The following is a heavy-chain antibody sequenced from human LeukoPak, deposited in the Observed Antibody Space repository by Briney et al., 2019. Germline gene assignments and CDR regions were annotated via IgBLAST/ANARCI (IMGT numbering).Heavy chain of an antibody. CDR1: GYTFTSYG. CDR2: INTNTGNP. J-gene: IGHJ4*02. D-gene: IGHD3-10*01. CDR3: ARVLAMVRGAPFDY. V-gene: IGHV7-4-1*02. Sequence: ASVKVSCKASGYTFTSYGMNWVRQAPGQGLEWMGWINTNTGNPTYAQGFTGRFVFSLDTSVSTAYLQITSLKAEDTAVYYCARVLAMVRGAPFDYWGQGTLVTVSS.